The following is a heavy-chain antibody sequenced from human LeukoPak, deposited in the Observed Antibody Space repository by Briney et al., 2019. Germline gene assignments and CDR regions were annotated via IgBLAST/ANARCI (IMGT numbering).Heavy chain of an antibody. J-gene: IGHJ3*02. CDR2: INHSGST. Sequence: SSETLSLTCAVYGGSFSGYYWSWIRQPPGKGLEWIGEINHSGSTNYNPSLKSRVTISVDTSKNQFSLKLSSVTAADTAVYYCARDNGSGVYYYDSSGHYAAFDIWGQGTMVTVSS. CDR1: GGSFSGYY. D-gene: IGHD3-22*01. V-gene: IGHV4-34*01. CDR3: ARDNGSGVYYYDSSGHYAAFDI.